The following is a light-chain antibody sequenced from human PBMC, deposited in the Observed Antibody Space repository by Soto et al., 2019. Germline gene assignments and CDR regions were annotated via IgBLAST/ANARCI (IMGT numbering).Light chain of an antibody. V-gene: IGKV3-20*01. J-gene: IGKJ2*03. CDR3: QQYGHSPRYS. CDR2: ATS. Sequence: EIVLTQSPGTLSLSLGERATLSCRASQSVSSNYFAWYQQKPGQAPRLLIYATSSRAAGIPDRFSGSGSGTDFTLSISRLEPEDFAVYYCQQYGHSPRYSFGQGTRLEIK. CDR1: QSVSSNY.